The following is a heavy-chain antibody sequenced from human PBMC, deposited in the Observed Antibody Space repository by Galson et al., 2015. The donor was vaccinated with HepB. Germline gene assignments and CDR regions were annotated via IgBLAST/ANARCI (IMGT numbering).Heavy chain of an antibody. Sequence: SLRLSCAGSGFIFRHHAMAWIRQAPGKGLEWVSGINGRGSTRSYSEAVKGRFSISRDNSKDTVFLQMDNLRPEDTAVYYCVKEGAWFGGDWFDPWGQGALVTVS. V-gene: IGHV3-23*01. D-gene: IGHD3-16*01. CDR2: INGRGSTR. CDR1: GFIFRHHA. J-gene: IGHJ5*02. CDR3: VKEGAWFGGDWFDP.